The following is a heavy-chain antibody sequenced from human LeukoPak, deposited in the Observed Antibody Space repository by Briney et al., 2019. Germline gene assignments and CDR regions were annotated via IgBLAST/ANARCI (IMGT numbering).Heavy chain of an antibody. CDR1: GFIFSDYH. D-gene: IGHD4-23*01. J-gene: IGHJ4*02. CDR2: SSNSGITA. V-gene: IGHV3-11*01. CDR3: VVVTPSLDY. Sequence: GGSLRLSCAASGFIFSDYHMSWIRQAPGKGLEWISYSSNSGITAYYADSVKGRFTISRDNAKNSLYLQMNSLRAEDTAVYYCVVVTPSLDYWGQGTLVTVSS.